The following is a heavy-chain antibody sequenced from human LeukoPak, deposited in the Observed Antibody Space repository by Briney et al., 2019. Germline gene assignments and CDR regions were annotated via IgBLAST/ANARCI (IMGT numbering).Heavy chain of an antibody. D-gene: IGHD4-23*01. CDR3: ARGLVVTVGRALDI. V-gene: IGHV4-59*01. CDR2: IYYSGST. J-gene: IGHJ3*02. Sequence: ETLSLTCTVSGASISSYYWNWIRQPPGKGLEWIGFIYYSGSTNYNPSLKSRVTILVDTSKNQFTLKLSSVTAADTAVYYCARGLVVTVGRALDIWGQGTMVTVSS. CDR1: GASISSYY.